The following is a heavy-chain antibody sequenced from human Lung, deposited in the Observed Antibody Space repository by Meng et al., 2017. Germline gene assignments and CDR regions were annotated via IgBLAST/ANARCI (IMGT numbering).Heavy chain of an antibody. Sequence: GQLQEWGGGPLKPAETLSPPSVVSGGSLSDYYWSWIRQPPGKGLEWIGEINHSGSTNYNPSLESRATISVDTSQNNLSLKLSSVTAADSAVYYCARGPTTMAHDFDYWGQGTLVTVSS. V-gene: IGHV4-34*01. J-gene: IGHJ4*02. CDR3: ARGPTTMAHDFDY. CDR1: GGSLSDYY. D-gene: IGHD4-11*01. CDR2: INHSGST.